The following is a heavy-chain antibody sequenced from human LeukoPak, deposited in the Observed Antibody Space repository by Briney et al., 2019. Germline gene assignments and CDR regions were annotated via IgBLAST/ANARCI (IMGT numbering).Heavy chain of an antibody. V-gene: IGHV3-23*01. J-gene: IGHJ4*02. CDR2: LSGSGGST. CDR1: GFTFSSYA. CDR3: AKDTMIVVEYPRD. Sequence: GGSLRLSCAASGFTFSSYAMSWVRQAPGKGLEWVSALSGSGGSTYYADSVKGRFTISRDNSKNTLYLQMNSLRAEDTAVYYCAKDTMIVVEYPRDWGQGTLVTVSS. D-gene: IGHD3-22*01.